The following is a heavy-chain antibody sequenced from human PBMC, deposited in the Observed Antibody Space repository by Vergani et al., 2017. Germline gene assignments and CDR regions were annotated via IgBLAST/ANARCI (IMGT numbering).Heavy chain of an antibody. V-gene: IGHV3-9*01. Sequence: EVQLLESGGGLVQAGGSLRLSCAVSGFTFSNFAMTWVRQAPGKGLEWISGISWNSGFISYADSVKGRFTISRDNAKNSLYLQMDSLRPEDTAFYFCAKDLAAHRGDAFEIWGQGTKVTVSS. CDR1: GFTFSNFA. J-gene: IGHJ3*02. D-gene: IGHD1-14*01. CDR2: ISWNSGFI. CDR3: AKDLAAHRGDAFEI.